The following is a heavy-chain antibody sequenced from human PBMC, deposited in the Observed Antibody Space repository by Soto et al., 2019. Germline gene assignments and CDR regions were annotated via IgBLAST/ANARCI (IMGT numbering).Heavy chain of an antibody. V-gene: IGHV3-30*18. J-gene: IGHJ6*02. D-gene: IGHD1-7*01. Sequence: QVQLVESGGGVVQPGRSLRLSCAASGFTFSSYGMHWVRQAPGKGLEWVAVISYDGSNKYYADSVKGRFTISRDNYKNTLYLQMNSLRAEDTAVYYCAKGSNWKYRYYYYGMDVWGQGTTVSVSS. CDR2: ISYDGSNK. CDR3: AKGSNWKYRYYYYGMDV. CDR1: GFTFSSYG.